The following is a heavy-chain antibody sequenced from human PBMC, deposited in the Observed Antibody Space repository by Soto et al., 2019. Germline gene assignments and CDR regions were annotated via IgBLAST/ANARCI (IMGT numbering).Heavy chain of an antibody. CDR1: GDTFTDYY. V-gene: IGHV1-46*01. J-gene: IGHJ4*02. CDR3: ARGGHVVVVTAALDY. Sequence: QVQLMQSGAEVKKPGASVKVSCKASGDTFTDYYIHWVRQAPGQGLEWMGTVNPSGGHTTYAQHFLGRVTXTXXXSXXTLYMELTSLTSDDTAIYYCARGGHVVVVTAALDYWGKGTLVTVSS. D-gene: IGHD2-21*02. CDR2: VNPSGGHT.